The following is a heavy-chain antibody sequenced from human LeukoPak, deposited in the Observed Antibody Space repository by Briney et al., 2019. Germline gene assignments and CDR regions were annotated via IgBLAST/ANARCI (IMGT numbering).Heavy chain of an antibody. D-gene: IGHD2-2*01. Sequence: PGGSLRLSCAASGFAFSSYWMHWVRQAPGKGLVWVSRINSDGSSTSYADSVKGRFTISRDNAKNTLYLQMNSLRAEDTAVYYCARAAGRCSSTSCPNYYYYGMDVWGQGTTVTVSS. CDR1: GFAFSSYW. J-gene: IGHJ6*02. CDR3: ARAAGRCSSTSCPNYYYYGMDV. V-gene: IGHV3-74*01. CDR2: INSDGSST.